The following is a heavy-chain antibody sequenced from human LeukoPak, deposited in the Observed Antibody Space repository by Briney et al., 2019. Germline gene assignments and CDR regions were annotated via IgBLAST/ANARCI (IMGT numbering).Heavy chain of an antibody. V-gene: IGHV4-34*01. Sequence: SETLSLTCAVYGGSFSGYYWSWIRPPPGKGLERIGEINHSGSTNYNPTLKSRVAISVDTSKNQFSLKLSSVTAADTAVYYCARGRAVVVPAAKRHYFDYWGQGTLVTVSS. CDR2: INHSGST. J-gene: IGHJ4*02. CDR3: ARGRAVVVPAAKRHYFDY. CDR1: GGSFSGYY. D-gene: IGHD2-2*01.